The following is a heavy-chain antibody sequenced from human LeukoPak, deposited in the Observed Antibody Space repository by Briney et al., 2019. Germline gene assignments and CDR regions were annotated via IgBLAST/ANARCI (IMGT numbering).Heavy chain of an antibody. V-gene: IGHV3-9*01. Sequence: GGSLRLSCAASGFTFDDYAMHWVRQAPGKGLEWASGISWNSGSIGYADSVKGRFTISRDNAKNSLYLQMNSLRAEDTALYYCAEDIAAAGNDAFDIWGQGTMVTVSS. CDR2: ISWNSGSI. J-gene: IGHJ3*02. CDR1: GFTFDDYA. D-gene: IGHD6-13*01. CDR3: AEDIAAAGNDAFDI.